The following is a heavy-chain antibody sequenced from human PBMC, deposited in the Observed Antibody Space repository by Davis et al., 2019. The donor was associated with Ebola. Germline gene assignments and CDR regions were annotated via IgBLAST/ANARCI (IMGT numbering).Heavy chain of an antibody. Sequence: SVKVSCKASGYTFTSYGISWVRQAPGQGLEWMGRIIPILGIANYAQKFQGRVTITADKSTSTAYMELSSLRSEDTAVYYCARESDYYDSSGYYHYYFDYWGQGTLVTVSS. V-gene: IGHV1-69*04. D-gene: IGHD3-22*01. CDR1: GYTFTSYG. J-gene: IGHJ4*02. CDR3: ARESDYYDSSGYYHYYFDY. CDR2: IIPILGIA.